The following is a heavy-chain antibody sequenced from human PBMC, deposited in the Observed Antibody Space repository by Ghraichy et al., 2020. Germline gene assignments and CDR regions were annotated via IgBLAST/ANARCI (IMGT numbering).Heavy chain of an antibody. D-gene: IGHD5-12*01. CDR1: GFTFSTYW. J-gene: IGHJ3*02. V-gene: IGHV3-74*01. CDR3: ARAQWVLGAFDI. CDR2: INSDGSST. Sequence: GGSLRLSCAASGFTFSTYWMHWVRQAPGKGLVWVSRINSDGSSTSYADSVKGRFTISRDNAKNTLYLQMNSLRAEDTAVYYCARAQWVLGAFDIWGQGTMVTVSS.